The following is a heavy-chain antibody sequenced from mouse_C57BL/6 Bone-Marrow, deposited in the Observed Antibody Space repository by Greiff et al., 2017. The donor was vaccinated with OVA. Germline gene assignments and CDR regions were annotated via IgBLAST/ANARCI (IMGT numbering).Heavy chain of an antibody. CDR2: IYPGGGYT. J-gene: IGHJ1*03. V-gene: IGHV1-63*01. CDR3: AISRDGYYWYFDV. CDR1: GYTFTNYW. D-gene: IGHD2-3*01. Sequence: QVQLQQSGAELVRPGTSVKMSCKASGYTFTNYWIGWAKQRPGHGLEWIGDIYPGGGYTKYNEKFKGTATLTADKSSSTAYMQFSSLTSEDSAIYYCAISRDGYYWYFDVWGTGTTVTVSS.